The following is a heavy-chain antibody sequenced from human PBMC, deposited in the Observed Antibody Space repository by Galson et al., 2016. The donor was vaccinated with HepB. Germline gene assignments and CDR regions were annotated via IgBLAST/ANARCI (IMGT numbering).Heavy chain of an antibody. CDR1: GFTFSSYA. D-gene: IGHD1-26*01. V-gene: IGHV3-64D*08. J-gene: IGHJ4*02. CDR2: ISSNGGGT. Sequence: SLRLSCAASGFTFSSYAMYWARQAPGKGLEYVSAISSNGGGTYYADSVKGRFTISRDNSKNTLYLQMSSLRAEDTAVYYCVKRGQERSFDYWGQGTLVTVSS. CDR3: VKRGQERSFDY.